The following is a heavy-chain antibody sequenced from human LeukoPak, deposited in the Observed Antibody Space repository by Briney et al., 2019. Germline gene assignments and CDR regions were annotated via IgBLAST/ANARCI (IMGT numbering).Heavy chain of an antibody. CDR1: GYTLTGYY. V-gene: IGHV1-46*01. CDR3: AREGGSEYFQH. CDR2: INPSGGST. D-gene: IGHD3-16*01. Sequence: ASVKVSCKASGYTLTGYYMHWVRQAPGQGLEWMGIINPSGGSTSYAQKFQGRVTMTRDTSTSTVYMELSSLRSEDTAVYYCAREGGSEYFQHWGQGTLVTVSS. J-gene: IGHJ1*01.